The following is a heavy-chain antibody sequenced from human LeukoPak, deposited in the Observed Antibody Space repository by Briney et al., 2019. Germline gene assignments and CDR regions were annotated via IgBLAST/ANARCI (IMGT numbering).Heavy chain of an antibody. CDR1: GGSISGYY. Sequence: SETLSLTCTVSGGSISGYYWSWIPQPPGKGLEWIGNMYDTGRTDYNYNPSLKSRVTTSLDTSKNEFSLKLSSVTAADTAVYYCARVLVGGGAFDFWGQGTMVTVSS. D-gene: IGHD1-26*01. CDR3: ARVLVGGGAFDF. CDR2: MYDTGRTDY. J-gene: IGHJ3*01. V-gene: IGHV4-59*01.